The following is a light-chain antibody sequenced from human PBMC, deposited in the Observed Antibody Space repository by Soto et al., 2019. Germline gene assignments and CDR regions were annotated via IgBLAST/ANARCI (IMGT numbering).Light chain of an antibody. Sequence: DVVMTQSPLSLPVTLGQPASISCRSSQSLVYSDGNTFLNWFQQRPGHSPRRLIYKVSNRDSGVPARFSGSGSGTDFTLKISRVEAEDVGLYYCMQGTHWPFTFGPGTKVDIK. CDR3: MQGTHWPFT. J-gene: IGKJ3*01. CDR2: KVS. V-gene: IGKV2-30*01. CDR1: QSLVYSDGNTF.